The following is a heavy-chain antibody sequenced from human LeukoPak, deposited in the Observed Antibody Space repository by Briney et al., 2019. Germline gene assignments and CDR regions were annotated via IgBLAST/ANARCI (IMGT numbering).Heavy chain of an antibody. CDR2: ISGSGGST. D-gene: IGHD2-21*02. V-gene: IGHV3-23*01. CDR3: TRNRPRAGDCYWFDY. J-gene: IGHJ4*02. Sequence: GGSLRLSCAASGFTFSSYAMSWVRQAPGKGLEWVSAISGSGGSTYYADSLKGRLTISRDNAQNSVSLQMNTLSVGDTAVYFCTRNRPRAGDCYWFDYWGQGALVTVSS. CDR1: GFTFSSYA.